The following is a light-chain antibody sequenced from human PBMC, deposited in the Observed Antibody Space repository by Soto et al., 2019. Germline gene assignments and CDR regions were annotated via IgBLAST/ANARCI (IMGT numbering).Light chain of an antibody. Sequence: EIVMTQSPATLSVSPGETATLSCRASQSVSYNLAWYQQKPGQGPRLLIYGAFTRATGIPARFSGSGSRTECTLTISSLQSEDFAVVYCKQYKNWPPLTFGGGTKVEIK. CDR3: KQYKNWPPLT. J-gene: IGKJ4*01. CDR2: GAF. CDR1: QSVSYN. V-gene: IGKV3-15*01.